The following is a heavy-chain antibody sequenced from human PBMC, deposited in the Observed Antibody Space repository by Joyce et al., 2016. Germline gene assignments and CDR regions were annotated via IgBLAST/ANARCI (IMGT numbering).Heavy chain of an antibody. J-gene: IGHJ4*02. V-gene: IGHV3-21*01. CDR3: APPGGSYGGNQRHPPD. Sequence: EVHLVESGGGLVKPGGSLRLSCAASGFSIATYTMNWVRQAPGRELEWVSSMSSSSTDIYYVDAVRGRFTISRENAQNSLSRQKNSRRVDDTAVYYCAPPGGSYGGNQRHPPDLGQGTLVTVSS. CDR2: MSSSSTDI. D-gene: IGHD4-23*01. CDR1: GFSIATYT.